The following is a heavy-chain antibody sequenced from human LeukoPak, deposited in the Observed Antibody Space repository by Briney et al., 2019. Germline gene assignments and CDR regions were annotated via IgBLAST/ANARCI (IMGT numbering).Heavy chain of an antibody. V-gene: IGHV3-23*01. J-gene: IGHJ6*02. D-gene: IGHD3-16*02. Sequence: GGSLRLSCEASGFTFSSNAMNWVRQAPGKGLEWVSGITGSGDSTYYADSVKGRFTISRDNSKNSLYLQMNSLRAEDTAVYYCARSITFGGVIVYYYYYGMDVWGQGTTVTVSS. CDR2: ITGSGDST. CDR1: GFTFSSNA. CDR3: ARSITFGGVIVYYYYYGMDV.